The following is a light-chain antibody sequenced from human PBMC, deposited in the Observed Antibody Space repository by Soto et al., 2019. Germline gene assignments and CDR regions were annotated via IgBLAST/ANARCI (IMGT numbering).Light chain of an antibody. V-gene: IGLV2-8*01. Sequence: QSVLTQPPSASGSPGQSVTISCTGTSSDVGNSNFISWYQHYPGKAPKLMIYEVTKRPSGVPDRFSGSKSGNIVPLTVSGLQGEDEANYYCSSYADFNNVLFGGGTKLTVL. J-gene: IGLJ3*02. CDR1: SSDVGNSNF. CDR2: EVT. CDR3: SSYADFNNVL.